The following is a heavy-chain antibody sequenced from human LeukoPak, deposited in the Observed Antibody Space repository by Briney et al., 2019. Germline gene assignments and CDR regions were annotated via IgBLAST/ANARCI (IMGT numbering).Heavy chain of an antibody. D-gene: IGHD6-13*01. CDR1: GFTFSSYW. V-gene: IGHV3-74*01. Sequence: EGSLRLSCAASGFTFSSYWMHWVRQAPGKGLAWVSRINSDGSSTSYADSVKGRFTISRDNAKNTLYLQMNSLRAEDTAVYYCARGPPPPSSSWYYFDYWGQGTLVTVSS. J-gene: IGHJ4*02. CDR3: ARGPPPPSSSWYYFDY. CDR2: INSDGSST.